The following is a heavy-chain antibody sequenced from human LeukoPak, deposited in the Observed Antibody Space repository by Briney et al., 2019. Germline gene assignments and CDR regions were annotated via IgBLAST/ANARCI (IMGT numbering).Heavy chain of an antibody. D-gene: IGHD6-13*01. Sequence: SQTLSLTCAISGDSVSSNSAAWNWIRQSPSRGLEWLGRTYYRSKWYNDYAVSVKSRITINPDTSKHQFSLKLSSVTAADTAVYYCARGSEIAATGTGYYFDYWGQETLVTVSS. CDR1: GDSVSSNSAA. J-gene: IGHJ4*02. CDR3: ARGSEIAATGTGYYFDY. V-gene: IGHV6-1*01. CDR2: TYYRSKWYN.